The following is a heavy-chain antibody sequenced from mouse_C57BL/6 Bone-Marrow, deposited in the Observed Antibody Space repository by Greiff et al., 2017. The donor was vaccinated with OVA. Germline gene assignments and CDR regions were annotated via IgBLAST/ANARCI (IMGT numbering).Heavy chain of an antibody. D-gene: IGHD2-4*01. CDR2: IYPRSGNT. Sequence: VQLQQSGAELARPGASVKLSCKASGYTFTSYGISWVNQRTGQGLEWIGEIYPRSGNTYYNEKFKGKATLTADKSSSTAYMELRSLTSEDSAVYFCARWNYDGFAYWGQGTLVTVSA. CDR1: GYTFTSYG. CDR3: ARWNYDGFAY. V-gene: IGHV1-81*01. J-gene: IGHJ3*01.